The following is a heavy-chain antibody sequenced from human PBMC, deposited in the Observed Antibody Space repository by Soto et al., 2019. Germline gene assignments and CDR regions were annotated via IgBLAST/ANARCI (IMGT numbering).Heavy chain of an antibody. CDR3: ARDAGGGSYLAY. J-gene: IGHJ4*02. CDR1: GYTFTNYV. V-gene: IGHV1-18*01. Sequence: QVQLVQSGGEVKKPWASVKVSCKPAGYTFTNYVISWVRQAPGQGLEWMGWISPFNGHTKSAQKFQDRVTLTTDTSTSTAYMELRSPRFDDAGVYYCARDAGGGSYLAYWGQGTLVAGSS. CDR2: ISPFNGHT. D-gene: IGHD1-26*01.